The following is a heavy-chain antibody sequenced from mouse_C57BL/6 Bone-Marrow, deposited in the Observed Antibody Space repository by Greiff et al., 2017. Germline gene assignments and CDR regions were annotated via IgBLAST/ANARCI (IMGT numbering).Heavy chain of an antibody. CDR2: IHPNSGST. Sequence: QVQLQQPGAELVKPGASVKLSCKASGYTFTSYWMHWVKQRPGQGLEWIGMIHPNSGSTNYNEKFKSKATLTADKSSSTAYMQLSSLTSEDSAVYYGARNEIYDGYYRYFDVWGTGTTVTVSS. D-gene: IGHD2-3*01. J-gene: IGHJ1*03. CDR1: GYTFTSYW. CDR3: ARNEIYDGYYRYFDV. V-gene: IGHV1-64*01.